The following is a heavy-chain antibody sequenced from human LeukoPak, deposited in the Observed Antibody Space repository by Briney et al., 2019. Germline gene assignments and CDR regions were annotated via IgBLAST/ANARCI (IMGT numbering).Heavy chain of an antibody. CDR3: ARDLYSGSYCVDY. J-gene: IGHJ4*02. CDR2: IWHDGSSK. Sequence: PGGSLRLSCAASGFSFSSYGIHWVRQAPGKGLEWVAVIWHDGSSKYYADSVKGRFTISRDNSKNTLYLQMNSLRAEDTAVYYCARDLYSGSYCVDYWGQGTLVTVSS. CDR1: GFSFSSYG. D-gene: IGHD1-26*01. V-gene: IGHV3-33*01.